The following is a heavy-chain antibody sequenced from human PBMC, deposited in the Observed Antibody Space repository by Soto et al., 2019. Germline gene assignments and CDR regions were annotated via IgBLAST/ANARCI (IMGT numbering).Heavy chain of an antibody. D-gene: IGHD3-22*01. CDR3: ARSGSGYYSDY. J-gene: IGHJ4*02. CDR1: GFTFSSYA. V-gene: IGHV3-30-3*01. CDR2: ISYDGSNK. Sequence: QVQLVESEGGVVQPGRSLRLSCAASGFTFSSYAMHWVRQAPGKGLEWVAVISYDGSNKYYADSVKGRFTISRDNSKNTLYLQMNSLRAEDTAVYYCARSGSGYYSDYWGQGTLVTVSS.